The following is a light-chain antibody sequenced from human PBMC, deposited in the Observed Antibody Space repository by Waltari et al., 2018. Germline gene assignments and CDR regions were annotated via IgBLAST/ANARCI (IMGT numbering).Light chain of an antibody. CDR3: QQYYSTPLT. Sequence: DIVMTQSPDSLAVSLGERATINCKSSQSVLYSSNNKNYLAWYQQKPGQPPKLRIYWASTRESGFPDRFSGSGSGTDFTLTISSLQAEDVAVYYCQQYYSTPLTFGGGTKVEIK. CDR1: QSVLYSSNNKNY. CDR2: WAS. J-gene: IGKJ4*01. V-gene: IGKV4-1*01.